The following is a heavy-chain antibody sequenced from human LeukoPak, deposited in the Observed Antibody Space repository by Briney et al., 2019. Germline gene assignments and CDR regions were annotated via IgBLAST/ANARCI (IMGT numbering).Heavy chain of an antibody. Sequence: ASVKVSCKASGYTFTGYYMHWVRQAPGQGLGWMGRINPNSGGTNYAQKFQGRVTMTRDTPISTAYMELSRLRSDDTAVYYCARRTGGVIAPFDYWGQGTLVTVSS. CDR1: GYTFTGYY. CDR3: ARRTGGVIAPFDY. CDR2: INPNSGGT. J-gene: IGHJ4*02. V-gene: IGHV1-2*06. D-gene: IGHD3-16*02.